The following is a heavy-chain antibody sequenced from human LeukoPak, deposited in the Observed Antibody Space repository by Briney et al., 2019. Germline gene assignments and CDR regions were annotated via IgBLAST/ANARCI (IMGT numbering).Heavy chain of an antibody. CDR1: GYTFTGYY. V-gene: IGHV1-2*02. CDR3: ARGAPSPLGYERVMDG. CDR2: INPNSGGT. Sequence: ASVKVSCKASGYTFTGYYMHWVRQAPGQGLEWMGWINPNSGGTNYAQKFQGRVTMTRDTSISTAYMELSRLRSDDTAVYYCARGAPSPLGYERVMDGWGKGTTVTVSS. D-gene: IGHD7-27*01. J-gene: IGHJ6*04.